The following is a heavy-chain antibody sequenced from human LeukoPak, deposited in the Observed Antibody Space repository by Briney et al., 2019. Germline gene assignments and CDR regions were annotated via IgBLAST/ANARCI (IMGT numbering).Heavy chain of an antibody. V-gene: IGHV4-59*01. CDR1: GGSISSYY. CDR3: ARGKTYYDISKDAFDI. Sequence: PSETLSLTCTVSGGSISSYYWSWIRQPPGKGLEWIGYIHYSGSTNYNPSLKSRVIISVDTSKNQFSLKLSSVTAADTAVYYCARGKTYYDISKDAFDIWGQGTMVTVSS. CDR2: IHYSGST. D-gene: IGHD3-22*01. J-gene: IGHJ3*02.